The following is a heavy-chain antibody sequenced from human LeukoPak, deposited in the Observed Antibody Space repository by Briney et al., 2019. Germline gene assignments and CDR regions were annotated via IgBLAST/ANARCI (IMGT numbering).Heavy chain of an antibody. CDR2: IIPILGIA. J-gene: IGHJ4*02. D-gene: IGHD4-17*01. Sequence: SVKVSCKASGGTFSSYAIRWVRQAPGQVLEWMGRIIPILGIANYAQKFQGRVTITADKSTSTAYMELSSLRSEDTAVYYCARGDNDYGDVNFDYWGQGTLVTVSS. V-gene: IGHV1-69*04. CDR1: GGTFSSYA. CDR3: ARGDNDYGDVNFDY.